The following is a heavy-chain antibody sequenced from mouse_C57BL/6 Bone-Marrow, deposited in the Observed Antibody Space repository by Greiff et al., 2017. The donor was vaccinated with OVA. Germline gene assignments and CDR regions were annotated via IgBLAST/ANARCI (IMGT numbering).Heavy chain of an antibody. V-gene: IGHV5-6*01. CDR2: ISSGGSYT. CDR1: GFTFSSYG. CDR3: ARPSYYYGSSYDFDD. J-gene: IGHJ2*01. D-gene: IGHD1-1*01. Sequence: EVMLVESGGDLVKPGGSLKLSCAASGFTFSSYGMSWVRQTPDKRLEWVATISSGGSYTYYPDSVKGRFTISTDNAKNTLYLQMSSLKSEDTAMYYCARPSYYYGSSYDFDDWGQGTTLTVSS.